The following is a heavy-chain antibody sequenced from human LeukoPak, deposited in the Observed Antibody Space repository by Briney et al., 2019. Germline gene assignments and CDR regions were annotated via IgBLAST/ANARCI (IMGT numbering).Heavy chain of an antibody. D-gene: IGHD3-9*01. CDR2: IKSKIDGGTA. CDR1: GFTFSTAW. CDR3: TTVSQWYYDILTGYYLLDY. Sequence: PGESLRLSCAVSGFTFSTAWMTWVRQAPGKGLEWVGRIKSKIDGGTADYAAPVKGRFTMSRDDSKNTLYLQMNSLKTEDTAVYYCTTVSQWYYDILTGYYLLDYWGQGTLVTVSS. J-gene: IGHJ4*02. V-gene: IGHV3-15*01.